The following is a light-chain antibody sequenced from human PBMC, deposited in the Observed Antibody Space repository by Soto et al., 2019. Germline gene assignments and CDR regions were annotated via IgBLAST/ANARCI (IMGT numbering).Light chain of an antibody. J-gene: IGLJ1*01. CDR2: DVS. Sequence: QSALTQPASVSGSPGQSITISCTGTSNDVGSYNYVSWYQQHPGKAPKLMIYDVSNRPSGVSNRFSGSKSGNTASLTISGLQAEDEADYYCSSYTSSSTRVFGTGTRSPS. V-gene: IGLV2-14*01. CDR3: SSYTSSSTRV. CDR1: SNDVGSYNY.